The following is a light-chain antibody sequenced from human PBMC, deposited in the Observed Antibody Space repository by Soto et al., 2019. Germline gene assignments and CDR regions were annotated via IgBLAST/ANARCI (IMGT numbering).Light chain of an antibody. V-gene: IGKV3-15*01. Sequence: EIVMTQSPATLSVSPGERATLSCRASQSVSSNLAWYQQKTGQAPRLLIYRASTRATGIPARFSGSGSGTEFTLTISSLQSEDFAVYYCQQYNNWPPWTFGQGTKVEIK. J-gene: IGKJ1*01. CDR3: QQYNNWPPWT. CDR1: QSVSSN. CDR2: RAS.